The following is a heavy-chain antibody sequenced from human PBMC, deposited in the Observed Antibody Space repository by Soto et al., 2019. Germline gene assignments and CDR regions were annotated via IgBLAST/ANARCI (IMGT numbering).Heavy chain of an antibody. V-gene: IGHV3-23*01. CDR2: VTGGGDT. Sequence: GGSLRLSCAASGFTFTTFAVNWARQAPGKGLERVSTVTGGGDTYYADSVKGRFTISRDNSKNTLYLQMNSMRAEDTAVYYCARAPTGSDCCFDSWGQGTLVTVSS. CDR3: ARAPTGSDCCFDS. D-gene: IGHD1-26*01. J-gene: IGHJ4*02. CDR1: GFTFTTFA.